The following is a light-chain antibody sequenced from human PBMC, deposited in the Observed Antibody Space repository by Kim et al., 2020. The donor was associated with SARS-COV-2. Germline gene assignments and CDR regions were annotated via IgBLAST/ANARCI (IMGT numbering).Light chain of an antibody. J-gene: IGKJ2*01. Sequence: SVGHSLPLPSHASQVIKSYFTCSPQHPGNPPTVLISDAVYLKTGLPSMFSGSRSGTHFTLPIISLQPEDFATYYSQQYEDLPYTFGQGTKLEI. CDR2: DAV. CDR3: QQYEDLPYT. V-gene: IGKV1-33*01. CDR1: QVIKSY.